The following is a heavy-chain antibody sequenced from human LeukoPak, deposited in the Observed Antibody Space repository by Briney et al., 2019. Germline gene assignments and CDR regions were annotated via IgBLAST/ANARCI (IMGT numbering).Heavy chain of an antibody. CDR2: ISYDGSNK. J-gene: IGHJ5*02. V-gene: IGHV3-30*18. CDR3: AKGFTVVCIPPFDP. Sequence: GRSLRLSCAASGFTFSAYAMHWVRQAPRKGLDWVAVISYDGSNKNYADSVKGRFTISRDNSKNTLYLQMNSLRPEDTAVYYCAKGFTVVCIPPFDPWGQGTLVTVSS. CDR1: GFTFSAYA. D-gene: IGHD2-8*02.